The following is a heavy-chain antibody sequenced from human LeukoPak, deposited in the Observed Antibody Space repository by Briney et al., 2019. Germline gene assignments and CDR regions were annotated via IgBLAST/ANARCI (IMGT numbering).Heavy chain of an antibody. J-gene: IGHJ4*02. CDR2: IIPIFGTA. D-gene: IGHD1-26*01. CDR1: GGTFSSYA. Sequence: SVKVSCKASGGTFSSYAISWVRQAPGQGLEWMGGIIPIFGTANYAQKFQGRVTITAGESTSTAYMELSSLRSEDTAVYYCARDLIYSGSYSPYFDYWGQGTLVTVSS. CDR3: ARDLIYSGSYSPYFDY. V-gene: IGHV1-69*13.